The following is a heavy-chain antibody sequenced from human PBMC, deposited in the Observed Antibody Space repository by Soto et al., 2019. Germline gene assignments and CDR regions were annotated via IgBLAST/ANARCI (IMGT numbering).Heavy chain of an antibody. Sequence: QVQLVESGGGVVQPGRSLRLSCAASGFNFSSYGMHWVRQAPGKGLEWVAVIWYDGSNKYYADSVKGRFTISRDNSKNTLYRQMSSLRAEDTAVYYCARDISGSLGYFQHWGQGTLVTVSS. J-gene: IGHJ1*01. V-gene: IGHV3-33*01. D-gene: IGHD1-26*01. CDR3: ARDISGSLGYFQH. CDR2: IWYDGSNK. CDR1: GFNFSSYG.